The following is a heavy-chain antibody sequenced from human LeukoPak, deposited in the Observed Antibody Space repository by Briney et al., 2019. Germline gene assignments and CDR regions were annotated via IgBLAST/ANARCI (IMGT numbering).Heavy chain of an antibody. CDR3: ARVEYYDSSGYDFDY. Sequence: ASVKVSCKASGYTFTSYGISWVRQAPGQGLEWMGWIRAYNGNTNYAQKLQGRVTMTTDTSTSTAYMELRSLRSDDTAVYYCARVEYYDSSGYDFDYWGQGTLVTVSS. J-gene: IGHJ4*02. D-gene: IGHD3-22*01. V-gene: IGHV1-18*01. CDR1: GYTFTSYG. CDR2: IRAYNGNT.